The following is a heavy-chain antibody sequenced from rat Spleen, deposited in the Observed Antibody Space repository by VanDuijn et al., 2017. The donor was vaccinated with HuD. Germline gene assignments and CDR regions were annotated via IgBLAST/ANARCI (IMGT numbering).Heavy chain of an antibody. V-gene: IGHV5-19*01. J-gene: IGHJ2*01. CDR2: ISPSGGST. CDR3: ATGKIYYYDGLFDY. D-gene: IGHD1-12*02. Sequence: EVQLVESGGGLVQPGRSLKLSCAASGFTFSNYGMHWIRQAPTKGLEWVASISPSGGSTYYRDSVKGRFTISRDNAKSTLYLQMDSLRSEDTATYYCATGKIYYYDGLFDYWGQGVMVTVSS. CDR1: GFTFSNYG.